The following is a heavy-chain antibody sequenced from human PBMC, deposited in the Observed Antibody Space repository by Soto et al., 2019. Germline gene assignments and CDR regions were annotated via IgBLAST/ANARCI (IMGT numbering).Heavy chain of an antibody. D-gene: IGHD6-13*01. CDR3: ASRSYSSRLGEYYFDY. Sequence: SETLSLTCTVSGGSISSSSYYWGWIRQPPGKGLEWIGSIYYSGSTYYNPSLKSRVTISVDTSKNQFSLKLSSVTAADTAVYYCASRSYSSRLGEYYFDYWGQGTLVTVSS. CDR2: IYYSGST. CDR1: GGSISSSSYY. J-gene: IGHJ4*02. V-gene: IGHV4-39*01.